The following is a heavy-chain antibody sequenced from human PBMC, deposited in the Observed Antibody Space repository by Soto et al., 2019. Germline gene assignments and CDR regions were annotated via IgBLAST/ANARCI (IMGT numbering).Heavy chain of an antibody. J-gene: IGHJ4*02. V-gene: IGHV4-39*01. Sequence: SETLSLTCTVSGGSISSSSYYWGWIRQPPGKGLEWIGSIYYSGSTYYNPSLKSRVTISVDTSKNQFSLKLSSVTAEDTAVYFCARSRYSYGSAFDYWGQGALVTVSS. D-gene: IGHD5-18*01. CDR2: IYYSGST. CDR3: ARSRYSYGSAFDY. CDR1: GGSISSSSYY.